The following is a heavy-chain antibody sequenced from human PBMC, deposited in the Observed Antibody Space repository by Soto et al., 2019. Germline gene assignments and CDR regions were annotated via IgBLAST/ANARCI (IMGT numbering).Heavy chain of an antibody. V-gene: IGHV4-30-2*01. D-gene: IGHD3-16*01. CDR3: ARGFVHYFDY. J-gene: IGHJ4*02. CDR2: IYHSGST. CDR1: GGSISSGGYS. Sequence: PSETLSLTCAVSGGSISSGGYSWSWIRQPPGKGLEWIGYIYHSGSTYYNPSPKSRVTISVDRSKNQFSLKLSSVTAADTAVYYCARGFVHYFDYWGQGTLVTVSS.